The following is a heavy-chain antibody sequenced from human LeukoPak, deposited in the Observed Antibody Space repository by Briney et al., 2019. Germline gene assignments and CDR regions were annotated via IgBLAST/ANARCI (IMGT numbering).Heavy chain of an antibody. J-gene: IGHJ4*02. CDR2: IIPILGIA. CDR3: ATSIVVVTAIRDYFDY. D-gene: IGHD2-21*02. V-gene: IGHV1-69*04. CDR1: GGTFSSYA. Sequence: EASVEVSCKASGGTFSSYAISWVRQAPGQGLEWMGRIIPILGIANYAQKFQGRVTITADKSTSTAYMELSSLRSEDTAVYYCATSIVVVTAIRDYFDYWGQGTLVTVSS.